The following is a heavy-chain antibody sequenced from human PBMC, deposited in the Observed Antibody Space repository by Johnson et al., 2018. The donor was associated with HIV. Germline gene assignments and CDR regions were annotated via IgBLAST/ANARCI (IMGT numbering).Heavy chain of an antibody. J-gene: IGHJ3*02. D-gene: IGHD1-26*01. CDR1: RFTFSTYA. Sequence: QVQLVESGGGVVQPGRSLRLSCAASRFTFSTYAMHWVRQAPGKGLEWVAVISYDGSKKCYADSMKGRFTISRDNSKNTLYLQMNSLRAEDTAVYYCARDGTFDIWGQGTMVTVS. CDR2: ISYDGSKK. V-gene: IGHV3-30*04. CDR3: ARDGTFDI.